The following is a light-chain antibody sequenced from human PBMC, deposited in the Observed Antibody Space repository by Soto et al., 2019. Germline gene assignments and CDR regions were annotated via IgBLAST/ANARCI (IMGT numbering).Light chain of an antibody. V-gene: IGKV3-15*01. CDR1: QSVRSN. J-gene: IGKJ1*01. CDR3: QHYNNWPPWT. Sequence: EIVMTQSPATLSVSPGERATLSCRASQSVRSNLAWYQQKPGQAPRLLIYDASTRATGTPARFSGSGSGTEFTLTISSLQSEDLAVYYCQHYNNWPPWTFGQGTKVEIK. CDR2: DAS.